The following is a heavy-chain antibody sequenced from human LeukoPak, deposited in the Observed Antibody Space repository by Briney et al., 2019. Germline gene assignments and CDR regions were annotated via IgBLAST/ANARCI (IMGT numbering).Heavy chain of an antibody. V-gene: IGHV3-53*01. CDR1: GFTFSAHS. Sequence: GGSLRLSCAASGFTFSAHSMSWVRQAPGKGLEWVSIIYSGGSTYYADFVKGRFTISRDNLKNTLFLQMNSLRVEDTAVFYCARGRLDAFDIWGQGTMVTVSS. D-gene: IGHD6-19*01. CDR3: ARGRLDAFDI. CDR2: IYSGGST. J-gene: IGHJ3*02.